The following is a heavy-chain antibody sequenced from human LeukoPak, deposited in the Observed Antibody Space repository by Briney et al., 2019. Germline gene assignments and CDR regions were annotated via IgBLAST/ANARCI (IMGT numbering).Heavy chain of an antibody. CDR3: AKGGLQATFDY. D-gene: IGHD5-24*01. Sequence: GGSLRLSCAASGFTFSDYYMTWIRQAPGKGLEWVSYISGSGTNIDYADSVKGRFTISRDNAKNSVYLQMNSLRAEDTAVYYCAKGGLQATFDYWGQGTLVTVSS. CDR1: GFTFSDYY. CDR2: ISGSGTNI. J-gene: IGHJ4*02. V-gene: IGHV3-11*04.